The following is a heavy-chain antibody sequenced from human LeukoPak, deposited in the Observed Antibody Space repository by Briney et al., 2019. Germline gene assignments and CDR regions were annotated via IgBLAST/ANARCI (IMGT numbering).Heavy chain of an antibody. D-gene: IGHD3-3*01. CDR3: ARVPDFWSGYYVDH. CDR2: ISSSGSTM. J-gene: IGHJ4*02. V-gene: IGHV3-48*03. Sequence: GGPLRLSCAASGFTFSSYEMNWVRQAPGKGLEWVSYISSSGSTMYYADSVKGRFTISRDNAKNSLYLQMNSLRAEDTAVYYCARVPDFWSGYYVDHWGQGTLVTVSS. CDR1: GFTFSSYE.